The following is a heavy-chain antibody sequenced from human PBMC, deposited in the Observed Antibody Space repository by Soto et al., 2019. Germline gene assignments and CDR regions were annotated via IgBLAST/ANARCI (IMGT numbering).Heavy chain of an antibody. CDR1: GYTFTGHY. Sequence: GASVKVSCKASGYTFTGHYMHWVRQAPGQGLEWMGWINPNSGGTNYAQKFQGWVTMTRDTSISTAYMELSRLRSDDTAVYYCARSRVVTQLWSDGTYGMDVWGQGTTVTVSS. CDR3: ARSRVVTQLWSDGTYGMDV. CDR2: INPNSGGT. J-gene: IGHJ6*02. V-gene: IGHV1-2*04. D-gene: IGHD5-18*01.